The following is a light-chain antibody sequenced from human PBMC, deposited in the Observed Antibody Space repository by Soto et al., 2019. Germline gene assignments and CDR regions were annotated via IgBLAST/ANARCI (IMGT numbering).Light chain of an antibody. Sequence: QSVLTQPPSVSGAPGQRVTISCTGTNSNIGADYGVQWYQQFPGTAPKLLIYGNNNRPSGVPDRFSGSKSGTSASLAISGLRSEDEADYHCAAWDDSLSGWVFGGGTKVTVL. J-gene: IGLJ3*02. CDR1: NSNIGADYG. V-gene: IGLV1-40*01. CDR3: AAWDDSLSGWV. CDR2: GNN.